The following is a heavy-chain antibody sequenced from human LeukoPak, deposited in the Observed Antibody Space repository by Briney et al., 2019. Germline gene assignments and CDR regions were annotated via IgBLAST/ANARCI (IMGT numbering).Heavy chain of an antibody. Sequence: SQTLSLTCAISGDSVSSNGAAWIWIRQSPSRGLEWLGRTYYRSRWYDDYADSVKSRITIIPDTSKNQFSLQLNSVTPEDTAVYYCARDLRIAAAGIYYFDSWGQGTLVTVYS. CDR3: ARDLRIAAAGIYYFDS. CDR2: TYYRSRWYD. D-gene: IGHD6-13*01. V-gene: IGHV6-1*01. J-gene: IGHJ4*02. CDR1: GDSVSSNGAA.